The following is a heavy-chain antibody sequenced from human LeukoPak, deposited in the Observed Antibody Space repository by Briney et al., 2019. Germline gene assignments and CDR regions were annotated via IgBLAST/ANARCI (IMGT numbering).Heavy chain of an antibody. CDR1: GFTFSNYA. CDR2: ISGSGGST. J-gene: IGHJ6*02. D-gene: IGHD6-19*01. Sequence: GGSLRLSCAASGFTFSNYAMSWVRQAPGKGLEWVSTISGSGGSTYYADSVKGRFTISRDNSKNTLYLQMNSLRAEDTAVYYCAKGRAVAGYYYYGMDVWGQGTTVTVSS. CDR3: AKGRAVAGYYYYGMDV. V-gene: IGHV3-23*01.